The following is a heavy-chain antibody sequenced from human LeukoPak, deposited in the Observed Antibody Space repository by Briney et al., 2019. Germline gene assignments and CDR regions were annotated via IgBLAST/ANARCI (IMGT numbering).Heavy chain of an antibody. D-gene: IGHD2-15*01. J-gene: IGHJ6*04. CDR1: GFTFSDYW. V-gene: IGHV3-74*01. CDR3: VRYCSHISCQPYGMDV. CDR2: VNSDETTT. Sequence: GGSLRLSCAASGFTFSDYWMHWARQAPGKGLVWVSHVNSDETTTNYADSVKGRFTISRDNAKNTLFLQMNSLGAEDTAVYYCVRYCSHISCQPYGMDVWGKGTTVTVSS.